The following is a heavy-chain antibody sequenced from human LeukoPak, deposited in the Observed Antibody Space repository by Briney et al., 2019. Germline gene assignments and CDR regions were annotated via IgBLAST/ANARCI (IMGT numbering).Heavy chain of an antibody. V-gene: IGHV3-20*04. J-gene: IGHJ6*03. Sequence: GGSLRLSCAASGFTFDDYGMSWVRQAPGKGLEWVSGINWNGGSTGYADSVKGRFTISRDNAKNSLYLQMNSLRAEDTALYYCARDPLPGIAAADNREGHYYYYYMGVWGKGTTATVSS. CDR3: ARDPLPGIAAADNREGHYYYYYMGV. CDR1: GFTFDDYG. CDR2: INWNGGST. D-gene: IGHD6-13*01.